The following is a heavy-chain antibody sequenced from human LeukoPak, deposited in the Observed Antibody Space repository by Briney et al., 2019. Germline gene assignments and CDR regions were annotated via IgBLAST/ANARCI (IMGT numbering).Heavy chain of an antibody. D-gene: IGHD3-16*02. Sequence: GGSLRLSCVASGFTFSSYNMNWVRQAPGKGLEWLSYISSSSSTIYYADSVKGRFTISRDNAKNSLYLQMNSLRAEDTAVYYCATSNDYVWGSYRPKPFYFDYWGQGTLVTVSS. CDR3: ATSNDYVWGSYRPKPFYFDY. CDR1: GFTFSSYN. V-gene: IGHV3-48*01. CDR2: ISSSSSTI. J-gene: IGHJ4*02.